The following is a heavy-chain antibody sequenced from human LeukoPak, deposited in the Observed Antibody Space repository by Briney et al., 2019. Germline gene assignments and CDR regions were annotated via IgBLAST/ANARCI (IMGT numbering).Heavy chain of an antibody. CDR3: VRPKYSSGRGAFDI. CDR1: GGSISSSSYY. V-gene: IGHV4-39*01. J-gene: IGHJ3*02. D-gene: IGHD6-19*01. Sequence: SETLSLTCTVSGGSISSSSYYWGWIRQPPGKGLEWIGSIYYSGSTYYNPSLKSRVTIPVDTSKNQFSLKLSSVTAADTAVYYCVRPKYSSGRGAFDIWGQGTMVTVSS. CDR2: IYYSGST.